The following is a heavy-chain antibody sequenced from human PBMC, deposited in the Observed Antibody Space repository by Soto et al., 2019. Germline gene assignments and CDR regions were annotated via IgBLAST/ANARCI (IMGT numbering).Heavy chain of an antibody. V-gene: IGHV4-34*01. CDR2: INHSGST. CDR1: GGSFSGYY. D-gene: IGHD2-2*01. J-gene: IGHJ6*02. Sequence: SETLSLTCAVYGGSFSGYYWSWIRQPPGKGLEWIGEINHSGSTNYNPSLKSRVTISVDTSKNQFSLKLSSVTAADTAVYYCAREATEYQLLLRYYGMDVWGQGTTVTVSS. CDR3: AREATEYQLLLRYYGMDV.